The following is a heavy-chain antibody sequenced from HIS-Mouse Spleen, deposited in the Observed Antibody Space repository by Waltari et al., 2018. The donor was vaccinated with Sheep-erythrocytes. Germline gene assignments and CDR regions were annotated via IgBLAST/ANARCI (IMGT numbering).Heavy chain of an antibody. CDR3: ASPPRDTAMVDWYFDL. J-gene: IGHJ2*01. CDR1: GGSISSSSYY. V-gene: IGHV4-39*07. Sequence: QLQLQESGPGLVKPSETLSLTCTVSGGSISSSSYYWGWIRQPPGKGLEWIGSIYYSGSNDYNPSLKSRVTISVDTSKNQFSLKLSSVTAADTAVYYCASPPRDTAMVDWYFDLWGRGTLVTVSS. D-gene: IGHD5-18*01. CDR2: IYYSGSN.